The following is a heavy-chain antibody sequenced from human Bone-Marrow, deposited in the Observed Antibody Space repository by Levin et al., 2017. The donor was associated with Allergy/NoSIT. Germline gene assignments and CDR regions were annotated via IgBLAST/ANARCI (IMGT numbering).Heavy chain of an antibody. CDR3: AQRSGSHLPTKNWLDP. Sequence: SGPTLVKPTQTLTLTCTFSGFSLSTSGVGVDWIRQSPGKALEWLALIYWDDDKRYSPSLKSRLTITKDTSKNQVVLTMTNMDPLDTATYYCAQRSGSHLPTKNWLDPWGQGIRVTVSS. J-gene: IGHJ5*02. D-gene: IGHD1-26*01. CDR2: IYWDDDK. CDR1: GFSLSTSGVG. V-gene: IGHV2-5*02.